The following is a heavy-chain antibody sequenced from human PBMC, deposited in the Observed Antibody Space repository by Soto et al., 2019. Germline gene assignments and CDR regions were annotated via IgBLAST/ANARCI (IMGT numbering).Heavy chain of an antibody. CDR3: AKDKRSSSSYYFDY. D-gene: IGHD6-6*01. J-gene: IGHJ4*02. CDR2: ISWNSGSI. CDR1: GFTFDDYA. V-gene: IGHV3-9*01. Sequence: EVQLVESGGGLVQPGRSLRLSCAASGFTFDDYAMHWVRQAPGKGLEWVSGISWNSGSIGYADSVKGRFTISRDNAKISLYLQMNSLRAEDTALYYCAKDKRSSSSYYFDYWGQGTLVTVSS.